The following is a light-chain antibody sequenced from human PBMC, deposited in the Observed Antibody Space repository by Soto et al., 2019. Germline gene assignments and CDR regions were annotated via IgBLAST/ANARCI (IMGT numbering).Light chain of an antibody. J-gene: IGLJ1*01. CDR3: SSWDDNLDAEV. CDR1: SSNIGSNT. CDR2: TND. V-gene: IGLV1-44*01. Sequence: QSVLTQPPSASGTPGQRVTISCSGSSSNIGSNTVNWYQQLPGTAPKLLIYTNDQRPSGVPDRFSGSKSGTSASLAISGLQLEDEADYHCSSWDDNLDAEVFGAGTKVTVL.